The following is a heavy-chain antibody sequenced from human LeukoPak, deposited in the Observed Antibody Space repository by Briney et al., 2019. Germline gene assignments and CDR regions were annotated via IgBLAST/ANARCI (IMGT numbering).Heavy chain of an antibody. CDR2: IYTSGST. CDR1: GGSISSYY. Sequence: SETLSLTCTVPGGSISSYYWSWVRQPAGKGLEWIGRIYTSGSTNYNPSLKSRVTMSVDTSKNQFSLKLSSVTAADTAVYYCASHYDSSGYLPYAFDIWGQGTMVTVSS. CDR3: ASHYDSSGYLPYAFDI. D-gene: IGHD3-22*01. J-gene: IGHJ3*02. V-gene: IGHV4-4*07.